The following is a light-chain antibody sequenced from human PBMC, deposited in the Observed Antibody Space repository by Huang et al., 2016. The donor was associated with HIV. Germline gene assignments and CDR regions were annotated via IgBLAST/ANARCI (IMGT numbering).Light chain of an antibody. CDR3: QQYGSSPMYT. CDR2: GAS. V-gene: IGKV3-20*01. J-gene: IGKJ2*01. CDR1: QSVSSIY. Sequence: EIVLTQSPGTLSLSPGERATLSCRASQSVSSIYLAWYQQKPGQAPRPLIYGASSRATGIPDRISGSGSGTDFTLTISRLEPEDFAVYYCQQYGSSPMYTFGQGTRLEIK.